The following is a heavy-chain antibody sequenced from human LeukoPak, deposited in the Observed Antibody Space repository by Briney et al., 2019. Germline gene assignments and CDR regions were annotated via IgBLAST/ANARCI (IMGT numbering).Heavy chain of an antibody. V-gene: IGHV4-4*02. CDR3: ARAKKYCSSTSCYAGGRFDP. Sequence: GSLRLSCAASGFTFSSYAMSWVRQAPGKGLEWIGEIYHSGSTNYNPSLKSRVTISVDKSKNQFSLKLSSVTAADTAVYYCARAKKYCSSTSCYAGGRFDPWGQGTLVTVSS. D-gene: IGHD2-2*01. CDR2: IYHSGST. J-gene: IGHJ5*02. CDR1: GFTFSSYAM.